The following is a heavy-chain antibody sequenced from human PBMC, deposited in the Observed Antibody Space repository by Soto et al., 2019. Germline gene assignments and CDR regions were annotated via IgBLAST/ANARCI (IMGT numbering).Heavy chain of an antibody. D-gene: IGHD2-15*01. CDR1: GYSFTSYW. J-gene: IGHJ5*02. Sequence: GESLKISCKGSGYSFTSYWIVLVRQMPGKGLEWMGIIYLGDSDTRYSPSFQGQVTISADKSISTAYLQWSSLKASDTAMYYCARLVVVVVAATDNWFDPWGQGTLVTVSS. CDR3: ARLVVVVVAATDNWFDP. CDR2: IYLGDSDT. V-gene: IGHV5-51*01.